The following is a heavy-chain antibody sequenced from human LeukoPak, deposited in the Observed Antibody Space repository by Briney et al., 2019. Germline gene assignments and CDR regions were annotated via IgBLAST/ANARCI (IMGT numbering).Heavy chain of an antibody. CDR1: GFTFSSYA. CDR3: ARDQYSGSLDY. Sequence: PGGSLRLSCAASGFTFSSYAMSWIRQPPGKGLEWIGYVYYSGSTYYNPYLKSRVTISVDTSKHQFSLTLSSVTAADTAVYYCARDQYSGSLDYWGQGTLVTVSS. V-gene: IGHV4-59*12. CDR2: VYYSGST. D-gene: IGHD1-26*01. J-gene: IGHJ4*02.